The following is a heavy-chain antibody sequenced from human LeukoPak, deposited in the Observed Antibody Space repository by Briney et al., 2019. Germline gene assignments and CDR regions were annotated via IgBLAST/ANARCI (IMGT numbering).Heavy chain of an antibody. J-gene: IGHJ4*02. V-gene: IGHV4-38-2*02. D-gene: IGHD3-3*01. CDR1: GYSISNGYY. CDR2: IYHRGST. Sequence: SETLSLTCTVSGYSISNGYYWGWIRQPPGKGLEWVGSIYHRGSTYYNPSLRSRVTISLDRSKKKFSLKLTSVTAADTAVYFCARGAEYYAIWRGYAGYSDYWGQGISVAVSS. CDR3: ARGAEYYAIWRGYAGYSDY.